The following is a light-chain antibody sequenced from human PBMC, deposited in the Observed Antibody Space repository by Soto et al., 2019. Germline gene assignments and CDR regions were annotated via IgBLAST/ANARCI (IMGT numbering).Light chain of an antibody. CDR3: QQYGSSLYT. CDR1: QSVSSSY. J-gene: IGKJ2*01. Sequence: EIGLTQSPGTLSLSPGERATLSCRASQSVSSSYLAWYQQKPGQAPRLLSYGASSRATGIPDRFSGSGSGTDFTLTISRLEPEDFAVYYCQQYGSSLYTFGQGTKLEIK. V-gene: IGKV3-20*01. CDR2: GAS.